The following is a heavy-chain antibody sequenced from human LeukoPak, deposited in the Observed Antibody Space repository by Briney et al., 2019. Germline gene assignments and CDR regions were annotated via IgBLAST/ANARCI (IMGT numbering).Heavy chain of an antibody. CDR2: IDPSDSYT. CDR1: GYSFTSYW. V-gene: IGHV5-10-1*01. D-gene: IGHD2-15*01. Sequence: GESLKVSCKGSGYSFTSYWISWVRQMPGKGLEWMGRIDPSDSYTNYSPSFQGHVTISADKSISTAYLQWSSLKASDTAMYYCARQVGGPNWFDPWGQGTLVTVSS. J-gene: IGHJ5*02. CDR3: ARQVGGPNWFDP.